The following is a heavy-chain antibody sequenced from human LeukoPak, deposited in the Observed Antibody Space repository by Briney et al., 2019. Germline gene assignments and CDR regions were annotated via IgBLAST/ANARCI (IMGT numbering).Heavy chain of an antibody. J-gene: IGHJ2*01. CDR1: GGSFSGYY. CDR3: ARDIGWYFDL. Sequence: SETLSLTCAVYGGSFSGYYWSWIRQHPGKGLEWIGYIYYSGSTYYNPSLKSRVTISVDTSKNQFSLKLSSVTAADTAVYYCARDIGWYFDLWGRGTLVTVSS. CDR2: IYYSGST. V-gene: IGHV4-31*11.